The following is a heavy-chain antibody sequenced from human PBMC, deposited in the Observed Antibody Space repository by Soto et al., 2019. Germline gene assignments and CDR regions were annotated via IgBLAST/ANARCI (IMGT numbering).Heavy chain of an antibody. Sequence: SETLSLTCTVSGGSISSYYWSWIRQPPGKGLDWIGYIYYSGSTNYNPSLKSRVTISLDTSKNQFSLKLRSVTAADTAIYYCARGYYNLLTGYYIDYWGRGTLVTVSS. CDR1: GGSISSYY. CDR3: ARGYYNLLTGYYIDY. D-gene: IGHD3-9*01. J-gene: IGHJ4*02. V-gene: IGHV4-59*01. CDR2: IYYSGST.